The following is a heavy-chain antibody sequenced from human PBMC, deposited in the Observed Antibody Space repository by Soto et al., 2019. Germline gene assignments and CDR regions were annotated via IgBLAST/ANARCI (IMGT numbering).Heavy chain of an antibody. J-gene: IGHJ4*02. CDR2: IYYNGNT. V-gene: IGHV4-59*12. Sequence: WCRINQPPGKGLEWIGYIYYNGNTNYNPPLKSRVTISVDTSKNQFSLKLSSVTAADTAVYYCARFIEYSSSLDYWGEGSLVTVSS. D-gene: IGHD6-6*01. CDR3: ARFIEYSSSLDY.